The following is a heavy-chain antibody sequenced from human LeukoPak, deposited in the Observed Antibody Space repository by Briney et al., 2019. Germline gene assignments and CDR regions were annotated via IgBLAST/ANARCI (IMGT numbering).Heavy chain of an antibody. J-gene: IGHJ4*02. CDR3: TAIRPDY. CDR2: IKSDVRSK. CDR1: GFTFSTSW. D-gene: IGHD2-21*02. Sequence: GGSLRLSCAASGFTFSTSWMHWVRQAAGKELAWVARIKSDVRSKDYADSVEGRFTISRDDANNILYLQMNSLRGEDTAVYYCTAIRPDYWGQGTVVTVSS. V-gene: IGHV3-74*01.